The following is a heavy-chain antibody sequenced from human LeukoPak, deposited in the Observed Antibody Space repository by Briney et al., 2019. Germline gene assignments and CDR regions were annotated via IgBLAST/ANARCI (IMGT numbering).Heavy chain of an antibody. V-gene: IGHV3-74*01. J-gene: IGHJ4*02. CDR3: ARAPTRWLQSGGGY. Sequence: GGSLRLSSAASVFTFSSYWMHWVRQAPGKGLVWVSRINSDGSSTSYADSVKGRFTISRDNAKNTLYLQMNSLRAEDTAVYYCARAPTRWLQSGGGYWGQGTLVTVSS. D-gene: IGHD5-24*01. CDR1: VFTFSSYW. CDR2: INSDGSST.